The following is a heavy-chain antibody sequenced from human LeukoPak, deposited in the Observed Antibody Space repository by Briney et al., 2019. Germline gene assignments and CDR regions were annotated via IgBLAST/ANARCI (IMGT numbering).Heavy chain of an antibody. Sequence: PGGSLRLSCAASGFDFSNYDMTWVRQAPGKGLEYVSSISRGGNYIYSADSVRGRFSISRNNVENSLFLQMNSLRGEDTAVYYCARIGPGTDVYNSFDYWGQGTLVAVSS. CDR1: GFDFSNYD. J-gene: IGHJ4*02. V-gene: IGHV3-21*01. CDR2: ISRGGNYI. CDR3: ARIGPGTDVYNSFDY. D-gene: IGHD5-24*01.